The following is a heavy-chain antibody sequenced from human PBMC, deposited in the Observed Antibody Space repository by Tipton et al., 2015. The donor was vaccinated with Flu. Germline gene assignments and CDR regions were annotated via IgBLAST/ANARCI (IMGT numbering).Heavy chain of an antibody. V-gene: IGHV4-59*08. Sequence: TLSLTCTVSGGSISSYYWSWIRQPPGKGLEWIGYIYYSGSTNYNPSLKSRVTISVDTSKNRFSLKLSSVTAADTAVYYCARHNIGDSNYGEFDYWGQGTLVTVSS. J-gene: IGHJ4*02. D-gene: IGHD4-11*01. CDR3: ARHNIGDSNYGEFDY. CDR2: IYYSGST. CDR1: GGSISSYY.